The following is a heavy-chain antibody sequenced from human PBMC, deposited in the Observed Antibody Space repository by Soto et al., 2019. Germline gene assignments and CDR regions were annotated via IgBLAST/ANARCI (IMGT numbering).Heavy chain of an antibody. CDR3: ARTRGYSSSWYSDY. V-gene: IGHV1-69*13. Sequence: GASVKVSCKASGGTFSSYAISWVRQAPGQGLEWMGGIIPIFGTANYAQKFQGRVTITADESTSTAYMELSSLRSKDTAVYYCARTRGYSSSWYSDYWGQGTQVTVSS. CDR1: GGTFSSYA. J-gene: IGHJ4*02. CDR2: IIPIFGTA. D-gene: IGHD6-13*01.